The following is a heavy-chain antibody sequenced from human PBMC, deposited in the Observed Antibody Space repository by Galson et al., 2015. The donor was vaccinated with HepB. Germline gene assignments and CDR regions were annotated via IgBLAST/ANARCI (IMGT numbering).Heavy chain of an antibody. CDR3: AREFSSGGWFRY. Sequence: SVKVSCKASGYSFSSYHMHWMRQVPGQGLEWMGIINPGGGSASYAQKLQGRVSMTRDTSTTTVYMELSSLRSEDTAVYYCAREFSSGGWFRYWGQGTLVTVSS. D-gene: IGHD6-19*01. CDR2: INPGGGSA. V-gene: IGHV1-46*04. J-gene: IGHJ4*02. CDR1: GYSFSSYH.